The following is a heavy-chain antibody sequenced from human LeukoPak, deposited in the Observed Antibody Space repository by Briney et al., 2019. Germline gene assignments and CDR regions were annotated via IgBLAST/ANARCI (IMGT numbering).Heavy chain of an antibody. D-gene: IGHD2-8*01. V-gene: IGHV1-2*02. Sequence: PGASVKVSCKPSGYTFTGYYMHWVRQAPGQGLEWMGWINPNSGDTHYAQKFQGRVTMTRDTSTSTAYMELSRLTSDDPAVYYCARGNSEWFDYWGQGTLVTVSS. CDR2: INPNSGDT. J-gene: IGHJ4*02. CDR1: GYTFTGYY. CDR3: ARGNSEWFDY.